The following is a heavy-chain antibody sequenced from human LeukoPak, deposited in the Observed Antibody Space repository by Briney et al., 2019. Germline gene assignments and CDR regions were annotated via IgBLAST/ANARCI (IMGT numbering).Heavy chain of an antibody. J-gene: IGHJ4*02. CDR2: IWYDGSNK. CDR1: GFTFSSYG. CDR3: ARAAGDGYNAY. D-gene: IGHD5-24*01. Sequence: GGSLRLSCAASGFTFSSYGMHLVRQAPGKGLEWVAVIWYDGSNKYYADSVKGRFTISRDNSKNTLYLQMNSLRAEDTAVYYCARAAGDGYNAYWGQGTLVTVSS. V-gene: IGHV3-33*01.